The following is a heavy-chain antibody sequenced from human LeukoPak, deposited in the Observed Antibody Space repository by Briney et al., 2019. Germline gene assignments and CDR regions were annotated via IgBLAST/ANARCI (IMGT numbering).Heavy chain of an antibody. V-gene: IGHV1-18*01. CDR1: GYTFTSYG. Sequence: ASVKLSCKASGYTFTSYGISWVRQAPGQGLEWMGWISAYNGNTNYAQKLQGRVTMTTDTSTSTAYMELSSLRSEDTAVYYCARDARYDFWSGYHTRAFDIWGQGTMVTVSS. D-gene: IGHD3-3*01. CDR3: ARDARYDFWSGYHTRAFDI. J-gene: IGHJ3*02. CDR2: ISAYNGNT.